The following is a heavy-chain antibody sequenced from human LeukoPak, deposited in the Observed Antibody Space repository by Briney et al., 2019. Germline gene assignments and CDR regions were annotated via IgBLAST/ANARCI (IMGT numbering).Heavy chain of an antibody. CDR2: IIPIFGTA. Sequence: GSSVKVSCKASGGTFSSYAISWVRQAPGQGLEWMGGIIPIFGTANYAQKFQGRVTITADESTSTAHMELSSLRSEDTAVYYCARDMYYYDSSGYTDDYWGQGTLVTVSS. J-gene: IGHJ4*02. D-gene: IGHD3-22*01. CDR3: ARDMYYYDSSGYTDDY. V-gene: IGHV1-69*01. CDR1: GGTFSSYA.